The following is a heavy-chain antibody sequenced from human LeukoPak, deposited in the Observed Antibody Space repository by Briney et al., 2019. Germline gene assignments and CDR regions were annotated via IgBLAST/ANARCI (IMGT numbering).Heavy chain of an antibody. Sequence: SGPTLVKPTQTLTLTCTFSGFSLSTSGVGVGWIRQPPGKALEWLALIYWDDDKRYSPSLKSRLTITKDTSKNQVVLTMTNMDPVDTATYYCAHSYGTSSWLTARKWYYFDYWGQGTLVTVSS. V-gene: IGHV2-5*02. J-gene: IGHJ4*02. CDR1: GFSLSTSGVG. CDR3: AHSYGTSSWLTARKWYYFDY. D-gene: IGHD6-13*01. CDR2: IYWDDDK.